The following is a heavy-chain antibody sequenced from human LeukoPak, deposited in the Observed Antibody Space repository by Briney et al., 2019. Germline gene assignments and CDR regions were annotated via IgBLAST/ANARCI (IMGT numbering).Heavy chain of an antibody. CDR1: GFTFSSHR. J-gene: IGHJ4*02. CDR2: VSTDGSTT. Sequence: AGSLRLSCAAYGFTFSSHRMHWVRQAPGKGLVWVSCVSTDGSTTNYADSVKGRFTISRDNAKHTLYLQMNSLRVADTAVYYCARDTNGLAYWGLGTRVTVSS. CDR3: ARDTNGLAY. V-gene: IGHV3-74*01. D-gene: IGHD2-8*01.